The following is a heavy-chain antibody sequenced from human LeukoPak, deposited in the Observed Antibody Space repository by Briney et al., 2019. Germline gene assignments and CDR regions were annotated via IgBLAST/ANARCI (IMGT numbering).Heavy chain of an antibody. CDR3: SKGGVYSSSWGDY. V-gene: IGHV3-23*01. CDR2: ISGGGST. Sequence: GGSLRLSCAASGFTFSNYAMSWVRQAPGKGLEWVSAISGGGSTYYADSVKGRFTISRDNSKSTLYLQMNNLRAEDTAVYYCSKGGVYSSSWGDYWGQGTQVSVSS. D-gene: IGHD6-13*01. J-gene: IGHJ4*02. CDR1: GFTFSNYA.